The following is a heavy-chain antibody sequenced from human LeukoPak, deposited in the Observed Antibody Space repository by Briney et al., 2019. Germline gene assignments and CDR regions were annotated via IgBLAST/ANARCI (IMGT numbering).Heavy chain of an antibody. CDR3: ARGGTVNYYYMDV. V-gene: IGHV4-4*07. J-gene: IGHJ6*03. Sequence: PSETLSLTCSVSGGSISSYYWSWIRQPAGKGLEWIGRIYTTGSTNYNPSLKSRVTMSVGTSKNQFSLKLSSVTAADTAVYYCARGGTVNYYYMDVWGKGTTVTVSS. CDR2: IYTTGST. CDR1: GGSISSYY. D-gene: IGHD4-11*01.